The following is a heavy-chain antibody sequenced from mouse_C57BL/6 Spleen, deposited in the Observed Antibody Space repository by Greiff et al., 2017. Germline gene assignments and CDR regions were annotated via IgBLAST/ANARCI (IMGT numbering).Heavy chain of an antibody. CDR2: IDPSDSET. J-gene: IGHJ3*01. CDR1: GYTFTSYW. Sequence: VQLQQPGAELVRPGSSVKLSCKASGYTFTSYWMHWVKQRPIQGLEWIGNIDPSDSETHYNQKFKDKATLTVDKSSSTAYMQLSSLTSEDSAVYYCARWDDGYSFAYWGQGTLVTVSA. D-gene: IGHD2-3*01. V-gene: IGHV1-52*01. CDR3: ARWDDGYSFAY.